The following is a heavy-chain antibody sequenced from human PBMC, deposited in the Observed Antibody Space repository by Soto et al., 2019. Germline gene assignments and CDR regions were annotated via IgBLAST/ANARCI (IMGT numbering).Heavy chain of an antibody. Sequence: PGESLNISCKGSGYSFTSYWIGWVRQMPGKGLEWMGIIYPGDSDTRYSPSFQGQVTISADKSISTAYLQWSSLKASDTAMYYCAIYYDILTGYAPDAFDIWGQGTMVTVSS. V-gene: IGHV5-51*01. CDR2: IYPGDSDT. CDR3: AIYYDILTGYAPDAFDI. CDR1: GYSFTSYW. D-gene: IGHD3-9*01. J-gene: IGHJ3*02.